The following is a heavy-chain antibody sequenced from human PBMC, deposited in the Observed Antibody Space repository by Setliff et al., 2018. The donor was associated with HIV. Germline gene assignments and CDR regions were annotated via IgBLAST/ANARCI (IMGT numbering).Heavy chain of an antibody. V-gene: IGHV3-7*01. J-gene: IGHJ3*02. CDR3: ARAGDGFDM. CDR1: GFTFTISW. CDR2: INPDGSHR. Sequence: PGGSLRLSCAASGFTFTISWMNWVRQAPGKGLEWVANINPDGSHRDYVDSVKGRFTISRDNAKNSLYLQMNSLRAEDTAMYYCARAGDGFDMWGQGTMVTVSS.